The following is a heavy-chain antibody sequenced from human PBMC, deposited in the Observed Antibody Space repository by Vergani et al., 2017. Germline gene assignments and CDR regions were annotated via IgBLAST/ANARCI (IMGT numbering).Heavy chain of an antibody. J-gene: IGHJ5*02. V-gene: IGHV4-39*07. CDR3: AILCGEFFGAGFDP. CDR1: GGSISSSSYY. CDR2: IYYSGHT. Sequence: QLQLQESGPGLVKPSETLSLTCTVSGGSISSSSYYWGWIRQPPGEGLEWIGSIYYSGHTYYNPSLKSRVTISVDTSKNQFSLKLSSVTAADTAGYYCAILCGEFFGAGFDPWGQGTLVTVSS. D-gene: IGHD3-10*02.